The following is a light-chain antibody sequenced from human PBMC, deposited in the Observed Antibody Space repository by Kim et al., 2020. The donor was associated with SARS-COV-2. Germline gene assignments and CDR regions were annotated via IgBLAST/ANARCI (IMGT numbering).Light chain of an antibody. CDR1: QGISNY. J-gene: IGKJ3*01. CDR3: QKHNSDPRVT. CDR2: AAS. Sequence: DIQMTQSPSSLSASVGDRVTISCRASQGISNYLAWYQQKPGKVPKLLIYAASTLQSGVPSRFSGSGSGTDFTLTISSLQPEDVATYYCQKHNSDPRVTFGPGTKVDIK. V-gene: IGKV1-27*01.